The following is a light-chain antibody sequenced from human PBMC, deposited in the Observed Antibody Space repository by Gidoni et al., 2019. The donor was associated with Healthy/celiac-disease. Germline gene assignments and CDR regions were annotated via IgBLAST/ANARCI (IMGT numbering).Light chain of an antibody. Sequence: DIQMTQAPSSVSASVGDKITIPCRASQGVKNWLAWYQQKPGKAPKLLISSASSLQTGVPLRFSGSGFGTDFTLTITGLQPEDFATYYCQQANSLPYNFGQGTKVEIK. V-gene: IGKV1D-12*01. J-gene: IGKJ2*01. CDR3: QQANSLPYN. CDR1: QGVKNW. CDR2: SAS.